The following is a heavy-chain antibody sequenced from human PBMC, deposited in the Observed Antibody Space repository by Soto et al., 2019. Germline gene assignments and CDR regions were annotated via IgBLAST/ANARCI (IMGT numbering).Heavy chain of an antibody. V-gene: IGHV3-7*01. CDR3: ATSMRNTLNH. Sequence: EVQVVESGGGLVQPGGSLRLSCAASGFTFSSHWMTWVRQVPGKVLEWVANINQDGSDQYYVDSVKGRFTISRDNAKNSLCLHMYSLRVEDTAVYYCATSMRNTLNHWGQGTLVTVSS. CDR2: INQDGSDQ. J-gene: IGHJ5*02. D-gene: IGHD2-8*01. CDR1: GFTFSSHW.